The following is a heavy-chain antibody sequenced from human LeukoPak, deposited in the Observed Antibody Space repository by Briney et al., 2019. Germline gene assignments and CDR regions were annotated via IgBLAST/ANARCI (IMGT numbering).Heavy chain of an antibody. Sequence: GGSLRLSCAASGFTFSSYGMHWVRQAPGKGLEWVAVIWYDGSNKYYADSVNGRFTISRDNSKNTLYLQMNSLRAEDTAVYYCAREYYDILTGYSYYFDYWGQGTLVTVSS. V-gene: IGHV3-33*01. CDR2: IWYDGSNK. D-gene: IGHD3-9*01. CDR3: AREYYDILTGYSYYFDY. J-gene: IGHJ4*02. CDR1: GFTFSSYG.